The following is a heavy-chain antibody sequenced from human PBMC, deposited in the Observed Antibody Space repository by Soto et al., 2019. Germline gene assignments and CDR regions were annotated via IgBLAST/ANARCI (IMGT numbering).Heavy chain of an antibody. CDR2: IYHSGST. Sequence: SETLSLTCAVSGGSISSSNWWSWVRQPPGKGLEWIGVIYHSGSTNYNPSLKSRVTISVDKSKNQFSLKLSSVTAADTAVYYCARRTSTGYSSSWPPDYYYYYGMDVWGQGTTVTVSS. V-gene: IGHV4-4*02. CDR1: GGSISSSNW. D-gene: IGHD6-13*01. J-gene: IGHJ6*02. CDR3: ARRTSTGYSSSWPPDYYYYYGMDV.